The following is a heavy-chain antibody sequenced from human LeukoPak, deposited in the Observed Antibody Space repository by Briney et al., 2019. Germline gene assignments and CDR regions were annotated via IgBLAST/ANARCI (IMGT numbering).Heavy chain of an antibody. CDR3: ARYNWNSAPFDY. V-gene: IGHV3-74*01. D-gene: IGHD1-1*01. CDR2: INSDGSST. Sequence: GGSLRLSCEASGFTFSSYWMHWVRQAPGKGLVWVSRINSDGSSTSYADSVKGRFTISRDSAKNTLYLEMNSLRAEDTAVYYCARYNWNSAPFDYWGQGTLVTVSS. J-gene: IGHJ4*02. CDR1: GFTFSSYW.